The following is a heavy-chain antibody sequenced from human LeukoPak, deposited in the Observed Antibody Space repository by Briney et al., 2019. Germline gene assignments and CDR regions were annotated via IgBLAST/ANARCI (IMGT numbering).Heavy chain of an antibody. D-gene: IGHD3/OR15-3a*01. CDR1: GGSISSGGYS. Sequence: PSQTLSLTCAVSGGSISSGGYSWSWIRQPPGKGLEWIGYIYHSGSTYHHPSLKSRVTISVDRSKNQFSLKLSSVTAADTAVYYCASAGWTYEFVYWGQGTLVTVSS. V-gene: IGHV4-30-2*01. CDR2: IYHSGST. J-gene: IGHJ4*02. CDR3: ASAGWTYEFVY.